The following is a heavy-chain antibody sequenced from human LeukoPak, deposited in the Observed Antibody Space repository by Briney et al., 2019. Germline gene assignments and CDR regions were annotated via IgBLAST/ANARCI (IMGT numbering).Heavy chain of an antibody. CDR3: ARADDYVWGSYRLVDY. Sequence: ASVKVSCKASGYTFTGYYMHWVRQAPGQGLEWMGWINPNSGGTNYAQKFQGRVTMTRDTSISTAYMELSRLRSDDTAVYYGARADDYVWGSYRLVDYWGQGTLVTVSS. V-gene: IGHV1-2*02. CDR1: GYTFTGYY. D-gene: IGHD3-16*02. J-gene: IGHJ4*02. CDR2: INPNSGGT.